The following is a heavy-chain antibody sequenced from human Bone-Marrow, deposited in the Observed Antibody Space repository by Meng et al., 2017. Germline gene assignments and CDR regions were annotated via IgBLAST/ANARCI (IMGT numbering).Heavy chain of an antibody. D-gene: IGHD4-17*01. J-gene: IGHJ6*02. V-gene: IGHV3-23*01. CDR3: AKDLVPHDYGAFPFDP. CDR2: ISGSGGST. CDR1: GFTFSSYA. Sequence: GESLKISCAASGFTFSSYAMSWVRQAPGKGLEWVSAISGSGGSTYYADSVKGRFTISRDNSKNTLYLQMNSLRAEDTAVYYCAKDLVPHDYGAFPFDPWGQGTTVTVSS.